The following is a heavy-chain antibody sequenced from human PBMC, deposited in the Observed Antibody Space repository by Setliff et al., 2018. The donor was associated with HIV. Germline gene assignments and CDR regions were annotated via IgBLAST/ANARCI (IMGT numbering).Heavy chain of an antibody. Sequence: SETLSLTCTVSGYSISSGYYWGWVRQPPGKGLDWIGSFYPSGSTYYSPSLQGRVTISVDTSKNQFSLKLSSVTAADTAVYYCARPAPRGYSYGHYYFDYWGQGTLVTVSS. CDR1: GYSISSGYY. D-gene: IGHD5-18*01. CDR3: ARPAPRGYSYGHYYFDY. V-gene: IGHV4-38-2*02. J-gene: IGHJ4*02. CDR2: FYPSGST.